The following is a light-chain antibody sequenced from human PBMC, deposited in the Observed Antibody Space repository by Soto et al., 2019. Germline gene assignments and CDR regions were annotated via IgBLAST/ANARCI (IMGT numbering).Light chain of an antibody. CDR1: SSDVGSYNL. J-gene: IGLJ2*01. Sequence: QSALTQPASVSGSPGQSITISCTGTSSDVGSYNLVSWYQQHPGKAPKLMIYEGSKRPSGVSNRFSGSKSGNTASLTISGLQAEDEADYYCCSYAGSSTRKAVFGGVTKLTVL. CDR2: EGS. CDR3: CSYAGSSTRKAV. V-gene: IGLV2-23*01.